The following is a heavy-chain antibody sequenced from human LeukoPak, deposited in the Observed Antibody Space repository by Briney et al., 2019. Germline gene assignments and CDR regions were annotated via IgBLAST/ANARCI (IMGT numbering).Heavy chain of an antibody. V-gene: IGHV4-39*07. CDR1: GGSISSSRYY. CDR2: IYYSGST. CDR3: ARVDSSGWVFDY. D-gene: IGHD6-19*01. Sequence: SETLSLTCTVSGGSISSSRYYWGWIRQPPGKGLEWIGSIYYSGSTYYNPSLKSRVTISVDTSKNQFSLKLSSVTAADTAVYYCARVDSSGWVFDYWGQGTLVTVSS. J-gene: IGHJ4*02.